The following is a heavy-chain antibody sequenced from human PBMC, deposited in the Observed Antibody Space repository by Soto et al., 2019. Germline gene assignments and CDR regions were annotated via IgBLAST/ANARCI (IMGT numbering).Heavy chain of an antibody. CDR1: GDSVSSNSAA. Sequence: TLSLTCAISGDSVSSNSAAWNWIRQSPSRGLEWLGRTYYRSKWYNDYAVSVKSRITINPDTSKNQFSLQLNSVTPEDTAVYYCARAYYYDILTGYRPGSHFDYWGQGTLVTVSS. D-gene: IGHD3-9*01. V-gene: IGHV6-1*01. J-gene: IGHJ4*02. CDR2: TYYRSKWYN. CDR3: ARAYYYDILTGYRPGSHFDY.